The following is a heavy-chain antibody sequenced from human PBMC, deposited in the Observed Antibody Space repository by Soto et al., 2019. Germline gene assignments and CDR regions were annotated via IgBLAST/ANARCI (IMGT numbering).Heavy chain of an antibody. J-gene: IGHJ4*02. CDR2: IYHSGST. D-gene: IGHD1-1*01. CDR1: GGSISSGGYF. V-gene: IGHV4-30-2*06. CDR3: AAGGGLARYS. Sequence: SETLSLTCAVSGGSISSGGYFWSWIRQSPGKGLEWIGYIYHSGSTYYNPSLKSRVTISVDRSKNQFSLKLSSVTAADTAVYYCAAGGGLARYSWCQGNLLTISS.